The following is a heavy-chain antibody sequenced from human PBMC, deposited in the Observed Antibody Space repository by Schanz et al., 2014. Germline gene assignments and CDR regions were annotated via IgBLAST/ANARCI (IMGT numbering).Heavy chain of an antibody. CDR1: GYTFTSNG. Sequence: QVQLVQSGAEVKEPGASVKVSCKASGYTFTSNGITWVRQAPGQGLEWMGWINTYNGDTAYAQNMQGRVSMTTETAASTAYMELRSLRSDDTAVYYCARGRGTYYEVYDSWGQGTLVTVSS. J-gene: IGHJ4*02. CDR2: INTYNGDT. CDR3: ARGRGTYYEVYDS. D-gene: IGHD1-26*01. V-gene: IGHV1-18*04.